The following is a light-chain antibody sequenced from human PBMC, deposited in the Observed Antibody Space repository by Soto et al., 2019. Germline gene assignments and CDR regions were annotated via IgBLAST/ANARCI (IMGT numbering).Light chain of an antibody. V-gene: IGKV1-5*01. CDR2: DAS. Sequence: EIQLTQSPATLSASVGDRVTLTCRASQSLNSRLAWYQQIPRKAPNLLIYDASTLESGVPSRLSGSGSGTEFTLTINNLQPDDLATYICQQYKSYSTFGRGTKVDIK. CDR1: QSLNSR. CDR3: QQYKSYST. J-gene: IGKJ1*01.